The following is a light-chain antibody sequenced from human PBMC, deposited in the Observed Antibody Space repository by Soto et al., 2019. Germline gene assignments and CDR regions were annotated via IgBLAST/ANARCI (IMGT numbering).Light chain of an antibody. CDR2: AAS. J-gene: IGKJ1*01. CDR1: QSISNY. Sequence: DIQMTQSPSSLSASVGDRVTITCRASQSISNYLNWYLQKPGKAPKPLIYAASDLQSGVPSRFSGSGSGTDFTLTISSLQPEDFATYYCQQSYITPWTFGQGTRVDIK. CDR3: QQSYITPWT. V-gene: IGKV1-39*01.